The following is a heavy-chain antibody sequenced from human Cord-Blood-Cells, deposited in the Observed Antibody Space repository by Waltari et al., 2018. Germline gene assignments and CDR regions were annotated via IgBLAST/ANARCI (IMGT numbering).Heavy chain of an antibody. Sequence: QVQLQHWGAGPLKPSETLSLTRALAGGSFSAYYWSWIRQPPGKGLEWIGEINHSGSTNYNPSLKSRVTISVDTSKNQFSLKLSSVTAADTAVYYCARAPALDYWGQGTLVTVSS. CDR3: ARAPALDY. CDR2: INHSGST. CDR1: GGSFSAYY. J-gene: IGHJ4*02. V-gene: IGHV4-34*01.